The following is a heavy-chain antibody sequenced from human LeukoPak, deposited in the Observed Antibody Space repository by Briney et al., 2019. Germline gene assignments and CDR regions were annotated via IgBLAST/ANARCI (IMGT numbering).Heavy chain of an antibody. D-gene: IGHD6-19*01. CDR3: ASFSSGWYEDY. CDR1: GGSFSGYY. CDR2: INHSGST. Sequence: PSETLSLTCAVYGGSFSGYYWSWIRQPPGKGLEWIGEINHSGSTNYNPSLKSRVTISVDTSKNQFSLKLSSVTAADTAVYYCASFSSGWYEDYWGQGTLVTVPS. J-gene: IGHJ4*02. V-gene: IGHV4-34*01.